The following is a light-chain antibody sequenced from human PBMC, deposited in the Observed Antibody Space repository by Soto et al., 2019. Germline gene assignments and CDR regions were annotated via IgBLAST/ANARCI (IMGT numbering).Light chain of an antibody. CDR2: GAS. CDR1: QSVSSN. CDR3: QQYSDWPRT. J-gene: IGKJ1*01. Sequence: EIVMTQSPATLSVSPGERATLSCRASQSVSSNLAWYQQKPGQAPRLLIYGASTRATDIPARFSGSGSGTEFTLTFSSLQSEDFAVYYCQQYSDWPRTFGQGTKVEIK. V-gene: IGKV3-15*01.